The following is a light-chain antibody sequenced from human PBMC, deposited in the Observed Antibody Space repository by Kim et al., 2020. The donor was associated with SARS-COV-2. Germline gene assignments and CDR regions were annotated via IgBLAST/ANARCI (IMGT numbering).Light chain of an antibody. CDR2: AAS. CDR3: QQYYSTPIT. J-gene: IGKJ5*01. V-gene: IGKV1-39*01. CDR1: QSISSY. Sequence: ASVGDRVTITCRASQSISSYLNWYQQKPGKAPKLLIYAASSLQSGVPSRFSGSGSGTDFTLTISSLQAEDVAVYYCQQYYSTPITFGQGTRLEIK.